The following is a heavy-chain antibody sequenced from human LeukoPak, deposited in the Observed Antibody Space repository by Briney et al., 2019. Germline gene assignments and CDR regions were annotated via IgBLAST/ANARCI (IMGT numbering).Heavy chain of an antibody. D-gene: IGHD4-17*01. CDR2: IAGSSGYI. J-gene: IGHJ4*02. CDR3: ARDRASAVTTFFDY. V-gene: IGHV3-21*01. CDR1: GFTFSSYT. Sequence: PGGSLRLSCAASGFTFSSYTMNWVRQAPGKGLEWVSSIAGSSGYISYADSVKGRFTISRDNAKKSLYLQMTSLTAEDTAVYYCARDRASAVTTFFDYWGQGTLVTVSS.